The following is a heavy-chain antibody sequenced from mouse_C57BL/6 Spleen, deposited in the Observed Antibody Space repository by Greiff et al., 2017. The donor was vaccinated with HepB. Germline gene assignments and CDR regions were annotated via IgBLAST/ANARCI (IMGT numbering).Heavy chain of an antibody. CDR1: GYTFTDYY. D-gene: IGHD4-1*01. Sequence: EVKLQQSGPVLVKPGASVKMSCKASGYTFTDYYMNWVKQSHGKSLEWIGVINPYNGGTSYNQKFKGKATLTVDKSSSTAYMELNSLTSEDSAVYYCARSGTGFYAMDYWGQGTSVTVSS. CDR3: ARSGTGFYAMDY. J-gene: IGHJ4*01. CDR2: INPYNGGT. V-gene: IGHV1-19*01.